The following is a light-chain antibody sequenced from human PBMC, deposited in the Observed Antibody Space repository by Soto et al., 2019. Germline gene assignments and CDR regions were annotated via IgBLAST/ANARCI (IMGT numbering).Light chain of an antibody. CDR2: DAS. CDR1: QSVSSY. Sequence: IVLTQSAATLSLYTGERATLSCRASQSVSSYLAWYQQKPGQAPRLLIYDASNRATGIPARFSGSGSGTDFTLTISSLEPEDFAVYYCQQRSNWPSITFGQGGLLE. CDR3: QQRSNWPSIT. V-gene: IGKV3-11*01. J-gene: IGKJ5*01.